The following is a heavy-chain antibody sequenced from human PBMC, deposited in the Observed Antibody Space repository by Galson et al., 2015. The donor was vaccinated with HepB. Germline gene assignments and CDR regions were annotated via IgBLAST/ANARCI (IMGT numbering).Heavy chain of an antibody. CDR1: GFTFSSYA. D-gene: IGHD3-10*01. J-gene: IGHJ4*02. V-gene: IGHV3-23*01. CDR3: AKVPRYITMVRGVIYLDY. CDR2: ISGSGGST. Sequence: SLRLSCAASGFTFSSYAMSWVRQAPGKGLEWVSAISGSGGSTYYADSVKGRFTISRDNSKNTLYLQMNSLRAEDTAVYYCAKVPRYITMVRGVIYLDYWGQGTLVTVSS.